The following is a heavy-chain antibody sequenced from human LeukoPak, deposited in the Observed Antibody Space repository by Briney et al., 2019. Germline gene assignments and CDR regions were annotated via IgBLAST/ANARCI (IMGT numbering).Heavy chain of an antibody. CDR2: TYYRSKWYN. CDR3: ARSISASGHNWFDP. D-gene: IGHD6-13*01. V-gene: IGHV6-1*01. Sequence: SQTLSLTCAISGDSVSSNSAAWNWIRQSPSRGLEWLGRTYYRSKWYNDYAVSVKSRISINPDTSKNQFYLHLNSVTPEDTAVYGCARSISASGHNWFDPWGRGTLVTVS. CDR1: GDSVSSNSAA. J-gene: IGHJ5*02.